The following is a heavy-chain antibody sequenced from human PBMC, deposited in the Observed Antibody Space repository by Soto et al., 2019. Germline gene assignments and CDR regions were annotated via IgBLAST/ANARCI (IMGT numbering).Heavy chain of an antibody. J-gene: IGHJ3*02. Sequence: QVQLQESGPGLVKPSETLSLTCTVSGGSISSYYWSWIRQPPGKGLEWIGYIYYSGSTNYNPSLKSRVTISVDTSKNQFSLKPSSVTAADTAVYYCARETQAQNAFDIWGQGTMVTVSS. V-gene: IGHV4-59*01. CDR2: IYYSGST. CDR3: ARETQAQNAFDI. CDR1: GGSISSYY.